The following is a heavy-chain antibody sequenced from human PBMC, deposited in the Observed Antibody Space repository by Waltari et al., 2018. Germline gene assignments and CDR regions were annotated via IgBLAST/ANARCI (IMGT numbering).Heavy chain of an antibody. J-gene: IGHJ6*02. D-gene: IGHD1-20*01. V-gene: IGHV1-24*01. CDR2: VDPEDGET. CDR3: ATDIPPDESQIAVLGITKYDAMDV. Sequence: QVQLVQSGPEVRKPGASAKVSCKVSGDPRTELSIHWVLLAPGSGLEWMGGVDPEDGETIYAQKFQGRVTMTEDTSTDIAYMELSSLRSEDTAVYYCATDIPPDESQIAVLGITKYDAMDVWGQGTTVTVSS. CDR1: GDPRTELS.